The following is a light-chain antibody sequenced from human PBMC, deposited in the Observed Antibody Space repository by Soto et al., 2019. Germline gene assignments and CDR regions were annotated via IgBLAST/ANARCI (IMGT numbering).Light chain of an antibody. CDR3: SSYTSRSTVV. V-gene: IGLV2-14*01. J-gene: IGLJ2*01. CDR1: SSDVGGYNY. Sequence: QAVVTQPASVSGSPGQSITISCTGTSSDVGGYNYVSWYQQHPGKAPKLMIYEVSNRPSGVSNRFSGSKSGNTASLTISGLQAEDEADYYCSSYTSRSTVVFGGGTKLTVL. CDR2: EVS.